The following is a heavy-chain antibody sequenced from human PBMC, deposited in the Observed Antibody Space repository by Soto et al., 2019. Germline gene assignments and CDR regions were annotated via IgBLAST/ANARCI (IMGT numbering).Heavy chain of an antibody. CDR1: GFTFTSSA. D-gene: IGHD3-3*01. Sequence: SVKVSFKASGFTFTSSAVQWVRQARGQRLEWIGWIVVGSGNTNYAQKFQERVTITRDMSTSTAYMELRSVTRADTAVYYCARDQYDFRSGSYYYAMEVWGQGTKVTVSS. CDR2: IVVGSGNT. CDR3: ARDQYDFRSGSYYYAMEV. J-gene: IGHJ6*02. V-gene: IGHV1-58*01.